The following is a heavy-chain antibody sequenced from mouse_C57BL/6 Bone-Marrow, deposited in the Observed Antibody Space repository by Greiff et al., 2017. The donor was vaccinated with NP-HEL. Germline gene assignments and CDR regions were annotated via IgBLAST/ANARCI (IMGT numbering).Heavy chain of an antibody. CDR1: GYTFTSYW. CDR2: IHPNSGST. V-gene: IGHV1-64*01. Sequence: VQLQESGAELVKPGASVKLSCKASGYTFTSYWMHWVKQRPGQGLEWIGMIHPNSGSTNYNEKFKSKATLTVDKSSSTAYMQLSSLTSEDSAVYYCAKTSTRKAWFAYWGQGTLVTVSA. J-gene: IGHJ3*01. CDR3: AKTSTRKAWFAY.